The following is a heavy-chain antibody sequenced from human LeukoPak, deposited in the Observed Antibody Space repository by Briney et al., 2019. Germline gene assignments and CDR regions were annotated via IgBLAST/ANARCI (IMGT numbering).Heavy chain of an antibody. Sequence: SETVSLTCAVYGGSFSGYYWSWIRQPLGKGLEWIGEINHSGSTNYNPSLKSRVTISVDTSKNQFSLKLSSVTAADTAVYYCARDPDYYDSSGYYPDYWGQGTLVTVSS. CDR2: INHSGST. CDR3: ARDPDYYDSSGYYPDY. CDR1: GGSFSGYY. J-gene: IGHJ4*02. D-gene: IGHD3-22*01. V-gene: IGHV4-34*01.